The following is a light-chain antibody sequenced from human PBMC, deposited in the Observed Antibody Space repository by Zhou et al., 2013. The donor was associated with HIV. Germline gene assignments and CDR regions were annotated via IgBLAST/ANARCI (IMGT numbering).Light chain of an antibody. CDR1: QSVSSD. Sequence: EIVMTQSPATLSVSPGRRATLSCWASQSVSSDLAWYQQKPGQAPRLLIYDASNRATGIPARFSGSGSGTDFTLTISSLEPEDFAVYYCQQRSNWPPGLTFGGGTKVEIK. CDR2: DAS. V-gene: IGKV3-11*01. J-gene: IGKJ4*01. CDR3: QQRSNWPPGLT.